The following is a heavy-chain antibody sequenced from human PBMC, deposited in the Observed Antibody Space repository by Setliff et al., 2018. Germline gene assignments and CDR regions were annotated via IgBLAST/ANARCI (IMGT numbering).Heavy chain of an antibody. CDR1: GYTFTNYA. J-gene: IGHJ6*03. D-gene: IGHD3-22*01. Sequence: SVKVSCKASGYTFTNYAMNWVRQAPGQGLEWMGGTIPMFGTTDYAQKFQGRVTIITDESTSTAFMQLSSLRSEDTAVYYCVREGVDSRSSTDYRYYMDVWGKGTTVTVSS. V-gene: IGHV1-69*05. CDR2: TIPMFGTT. CDR3: VREGVDSRSSTDYRYYMDV.